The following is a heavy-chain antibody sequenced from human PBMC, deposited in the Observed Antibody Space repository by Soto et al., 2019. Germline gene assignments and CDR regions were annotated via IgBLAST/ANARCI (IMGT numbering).Heavy chain of an antibody. CDR3: TKGWLDY. CDR1: GFTFSSYT. CDR2: ITSSGGAM. V-gene: IGHV3-48*01. J-gene: IGHJ4*02. Sequence: EVQLVDSGGALVQPGGSLRLSCAASGFTFSSYTMTWVRQAPGKGLEWVSSITSSGGAMYYADSVQGRFTVSRDNAKSSLYLQMNSLTADDTAVYYCTKGWLDYWGQGSLVTVSS. D-gene: IGHD6-19*01.